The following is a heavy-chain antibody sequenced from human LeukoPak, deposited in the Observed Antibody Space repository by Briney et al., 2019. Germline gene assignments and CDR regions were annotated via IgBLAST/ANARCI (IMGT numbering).Heavy chain of an antibody. V-gene: IGHV1-2*02. Sequence: ASVKVSCKASGYTFTAYYIHWVRQAPGQGLEWMGWINPNNGGTIYAQKFQGRVTMTRDTSISTAYMELSRLRSDDTAVYYCAITMIVVAPDYWGQGTLVTVSS. CDR1: GYTFTAYY. J-gene: IGHJ4*02. CDR2: INPNNGGT. D-gene: IGHD3-22*01. CDR3: AITMIVVAPDY.